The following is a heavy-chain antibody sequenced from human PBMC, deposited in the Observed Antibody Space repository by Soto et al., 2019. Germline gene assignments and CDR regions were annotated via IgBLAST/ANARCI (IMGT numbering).Heavy chain of an antibody. CDR3: ARARSRTCNAFDL. J-gene: IGHJ3*01. D-gene: IGHD2-2*01. CDR1: GFTFSNFY. Sequence: QVHLVESGGGLVRPGGSLRLSCAASGFTFSNFYMNWVRQAPGKGLEWVAFLSSESSFISYADSVKGRFTISRDNAKKSLFLQMGSLRAEDTAVYSCARARSRTCNAFDLWGQGTVVTVSS. CDR2: LSSESSFI. V-gene: IGHV3-11*06.